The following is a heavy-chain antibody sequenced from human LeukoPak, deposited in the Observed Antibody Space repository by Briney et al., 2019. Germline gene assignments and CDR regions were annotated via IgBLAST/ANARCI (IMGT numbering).Heavy chain of an antibody. J-gene: IGHJ4*02. CDR1: GFTFSSYG. CDR2: IYSGGST. D-gene: IGHD6-13*01. Sequence: GGSLRLSCAASGFTFSSYGMHWVRQAPGKGLEWVSVIYSGGSTYYADSVKGRFTISRDNSKNTLYLQMNSLRAEDTAVYYCARDNSRGFDYWGQGTLVTVSS. CDR3: ARDNSRGFDY. V-gene: IGHV3-66*01.